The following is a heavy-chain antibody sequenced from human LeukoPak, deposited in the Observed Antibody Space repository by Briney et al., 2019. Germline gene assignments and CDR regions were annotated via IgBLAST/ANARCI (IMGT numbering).Heavy chain of an antibody. J-gene: IGHJ2*01. D-gene: IGHD5-24*01. V-gene: IGHV4-59*08. CDR2: IYYSGST. CDR1: GGSISSYY. Sequence: SETLSLTCTVSGGSISSYYWSWIRQPPGKGLEWIGYIYYSGSTNYNPSLKSRVTISVDTCKNQFSLKLSSVTAADTAVYYCARGRRDPLWGRGTLVTVSS. CDR3: ARGRRDPL.